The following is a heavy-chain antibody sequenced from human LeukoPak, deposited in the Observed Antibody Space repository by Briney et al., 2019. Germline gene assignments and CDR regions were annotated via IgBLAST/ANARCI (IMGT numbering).Heavy chain of an antibody. Sequence: ASVKVSCKASGYTFTSYYMHWVRQAPGQGLEWMGIINPSGGSTSYAQKFQGRVTMTRDTSTSTVYMELSSLRSEDTAVYYCARETKTDIVVVPAAMISSNYGMDVWGQGITVTVSS. CDR1: GYTFTSYY. D-gene: IGHD2-2*01. J-gene: IGHJ6*02. CDR2: INPSGGST. CDR3: ARETKTDIVVVPAAMISSNYGMDV. V-gene: IGHV1-46*01.